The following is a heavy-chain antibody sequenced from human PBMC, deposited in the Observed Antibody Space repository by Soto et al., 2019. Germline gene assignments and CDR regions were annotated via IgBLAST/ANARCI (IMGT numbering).Heavy chain of an antibody. CDR2: IYSGGST. CDR3: ASHPGAAGTKDPYYYYYYMDV. CDR1: GFTVSSNY. D-gene: IGHD6-13*01. J-gene: IGHJ6*03. V-gene: IGHV3-66*04. Sequence: GGSLRLSCAASGFTVSSNYMSWVRQAPGKGLEWVSVIYSGGSTYYADTVKGRFTNSRDNSKNTLSLQMNSLRAEDTAVYYCASHPGAAGTKDPYYYYYYMDVWGKGTTVTVSS.